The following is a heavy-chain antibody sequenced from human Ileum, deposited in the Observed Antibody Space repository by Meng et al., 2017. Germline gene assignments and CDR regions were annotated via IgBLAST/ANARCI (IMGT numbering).Heavy chain of an antibody. Sequence: SGPTLVKPTQTLTLTCTFSGFSLNTPRVGVGWFRQTPGEALEWLALYYRDDDRRYKSSLKNRLSITVDTSKNQVVLSMTNVDPVDTGTYYCAHHYDFWRASEYYFDYWGQGTLVPSPQ. D-gene: IGHD3-3*01. CDR1: GFSLNTPRVG. CDR3: AHHYDFWRASEYYFDY. CDR2: YYRDDDR. J-gene: IGHJ4*02. V-gene: IGHV2-5*02.